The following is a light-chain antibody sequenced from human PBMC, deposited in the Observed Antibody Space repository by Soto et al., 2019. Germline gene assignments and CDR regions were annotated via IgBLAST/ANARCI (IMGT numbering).Light chain of an antibody. CDR1: SSDVGGYNY. CDR2: DVS. CDR3: NSYTSRSSSTYV. J-gene: IGLJ1*01. V-gene: IGLV2-14*01. Sequence: QSALTQPASVSGSPGQSITISCTGISSDVGGYNYVSWYQQHPGKAPKLMIYDVSNRPSGVSNRFSGSKSGNTASLTISGLQAEDEADYYCNSYTSRSSSTYVFGTGTKLTVL.